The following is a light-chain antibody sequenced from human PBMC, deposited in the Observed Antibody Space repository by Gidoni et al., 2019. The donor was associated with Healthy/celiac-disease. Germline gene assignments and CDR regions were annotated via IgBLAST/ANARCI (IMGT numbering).Light chain of an antibody. CDR2: DAS. Sequence: EIVLTQSPATLSLSPGERAPLSCRASQSVSSYLAWYQQKPGQAPRLLIYDASNRATGIPARFSGSGYGTDFTLTSSSLEPEDLAVYYCQQRSNWPRTFXXXTKLEIK. CDR1: QSVSSY. CDR3: QQRSNWPRT. V-gene: IGKV3-11*01. J-gene: IGKJ2*01.